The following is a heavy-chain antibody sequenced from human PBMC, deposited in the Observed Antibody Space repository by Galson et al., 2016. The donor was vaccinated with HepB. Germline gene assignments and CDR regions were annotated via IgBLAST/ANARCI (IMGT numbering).Heavy chain of an antibody. CDR1: GDSVSSDSAA. V-gene: IGHV6-1*01. D-gene: IGHD5-18*01. CDR2: TNYRSKWYY. Sequence: CAISGDSVSSDSAAWNWIRQSPSRGLEWLGRTNYRSKWYYDYALSVKSRINITPDTSKNQFSLQLNSVTPEDTAVYYCARAVGGYNYECDHFSYGMDVWGQGITVTVSS. CDR3: ARAVGGYNYECDHFSYGMDV. J-gene: IGHJ6*02.